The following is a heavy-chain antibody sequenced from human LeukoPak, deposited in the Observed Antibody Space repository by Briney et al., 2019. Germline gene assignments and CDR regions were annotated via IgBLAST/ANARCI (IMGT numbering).Heavy chain of an antibody. CDR3: AKVTNYYDSSGYYDY. V-gene: IGHV3-23*01. CDR1: GFTFSSYA. J-gene: IGHJ4*02. CDR2: ISGSGGST. Sequence: PAGSLRFSCAASGFTFSSYAMSWVRQAPGKGLEWVSAISGSGGSTYYADSVKGRFTISRDNSKNTLYLQMNSLRAEDTAVYYCAKVTNYYDSSGYYDYWGQGTLVTVSS. D-gene: IGHD3-22*01.